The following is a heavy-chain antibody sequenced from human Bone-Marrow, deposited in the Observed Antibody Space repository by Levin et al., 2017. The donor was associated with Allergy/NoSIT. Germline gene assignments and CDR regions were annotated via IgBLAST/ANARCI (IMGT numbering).Heavy chain of an antibody. D-gene: IGHD2-2*02. Sequence: GGSLRLSCAASGFTFSSYSMNWVRQAPGKGLEWVSYISSSSSTIYYADSVKGRFTISRDNAKNSLYLQMNSLRAEDTAVYYCARACKSTSCYRGYYYYYMDVWGKGTTVTVSS. CDR3: ARACKSTSCYRGYYYYYMDV. J-gene: IGHJ6*03. V-gene: IGHV3-48*01. CDR1: GFTFSSYS. CDR2: ISSSSSTI.